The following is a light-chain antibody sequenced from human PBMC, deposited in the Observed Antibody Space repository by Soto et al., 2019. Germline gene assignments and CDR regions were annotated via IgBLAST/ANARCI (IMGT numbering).Light chain of an antibody. V-gene: IGKV1-39*01. J-gene: IGKJ2*01. CDR2: AAS. Sequence: DIQMTQSPSSLSASVGDRVTITCRASQTISSYLNWYQQKPGKAPKLLIYAASSLQSGVPSRFSGRGSGTDFTLTISSLQPEDFATYFCQQSHSSPRTFGQGTKLEIK. CDR1: QTISSY. CDR3: QQSHSSPRT.